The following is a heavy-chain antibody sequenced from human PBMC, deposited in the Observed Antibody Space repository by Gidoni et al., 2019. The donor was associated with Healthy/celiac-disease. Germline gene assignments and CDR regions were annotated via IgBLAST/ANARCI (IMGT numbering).Heavy chain of an antibody. J-gene: IGHJ4*02. V-gene: IGHV3-23*01. CDR2: IGGSGGST. Sequence: EVQPFESGGGLVQPGGYLRLSCAASGFTFSSYAMGWVRQAPGKGLGWVSAIGGSGGSTYYADSVKGRFTISRDNSKNTLYLQMNSLRAEDTAVYYCAKVCRYFDWLLGTLDYWGQGTLVTVSS. CDR1: GFTFSSYA. D-gene: IGHD3-9*01. CDR3: AKVCRYFDWLLGTLDY.